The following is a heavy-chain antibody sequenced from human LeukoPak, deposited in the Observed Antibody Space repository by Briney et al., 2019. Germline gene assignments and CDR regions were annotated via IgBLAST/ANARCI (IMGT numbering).Heavy chain of an antibody. V-gene: IGHV4-39*01. Sequence: SETLSLTCTVSGGSTSSSSYYWGWIRQPPGKGLEWIGSIYYSGSTYYHPSLQRRVTISVDTSKNQFSLKLSSVTAADTAVYYCASPSEDYYDSSGYYADWGQGTLVTVSS. CDR2: IYYSGST. J-gene: IGHJ4*02. D-gene: IGHD3-22*01. CDR3: ASPSEDYYDSSGYYAD. CDR1: GGSTSSSSYY.